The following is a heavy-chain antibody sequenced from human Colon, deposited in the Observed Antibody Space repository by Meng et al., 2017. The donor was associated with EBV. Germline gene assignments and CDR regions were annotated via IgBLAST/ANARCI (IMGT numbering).Heavy chain of an antibody. D-gene: IGHD4-17*01. CDR2: IYSGGGT. V-gene: IGHV3-53*02. Sequence: EVKSAETGEGLCPLGRSLSLPSAAFGFTVSSNYMTWVRQAPGKGLEWVSVIYSGGGTYLADSVKGRFTISRDNSKNTLYLQMNSLRAEDTAVYYCARYGDYAPKDWGQGTLVTVSS. CDR1: GFTVSSNY. CDR3: ARYGDYAPKD. J-gene: IGHJ4*02.